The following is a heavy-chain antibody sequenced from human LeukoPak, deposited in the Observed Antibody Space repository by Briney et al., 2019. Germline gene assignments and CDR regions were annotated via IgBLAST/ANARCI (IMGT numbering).Heavy chain of an antibody. CDR1: GGSISSYY. J-gene: IGHJ6*03. Sequence: PSETLSLTCTVSGGSISSYYWSWIRQPPGKGLEWIGYIYYSGSTNSGITNYNPSLKSRVTISVDRSKNQFSLKLSSVTAADTAVYYCARTGDIVVVPAAILYYYYYMDVWGKGTTVTVSS. CDR3: ARTGDIVVVPAAILYYYYYMDV. V-gene: IGHV4-59*12. CDR2: IYYSGST. D-gene: IGHD2-2*02.